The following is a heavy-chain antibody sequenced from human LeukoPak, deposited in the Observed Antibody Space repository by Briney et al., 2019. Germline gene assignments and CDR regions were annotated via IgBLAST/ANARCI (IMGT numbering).Heavy chain of an antibody. CDR3: ARRGYSYGYDY. Sequence: GGSLRLSCTGSGYSFTSYWIDWVRQMPGQGLEWMGIIYPGDSDTRYSPSFQGQVTISADKSISTAYLQWSSLKASDTAMYFCARRGYSYGYDYWGQGSLVTVSS. CDR2: IYPGDSDT. CDR1: GYSFTSYW. V-gene: IGHV5-51*01. D-gene: IGHD5-18*01. J-gene: IGHJ4*02.